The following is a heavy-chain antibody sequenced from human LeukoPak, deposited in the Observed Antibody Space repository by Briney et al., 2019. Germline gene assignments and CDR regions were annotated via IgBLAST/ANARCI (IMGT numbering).Heavy chain of an antibody. CDR2: IIPIFGTA. CDR1: GGTFSSYA. J-gene: IGHJ4*02. CDR3: ARSKDFEWSGPPTYYFDY. Sequence: SVKVSFKASGGTFSSYAISWVRQAPGQGLEWMGGIIPIFGTANYAQKFQGRVTITADESTSTAYMELSSLGSEDTAVYYCARSKDFEWSGPPTYYFDYWGQGTLVTVSS. D-gene: IGHD3-3*01. V-gene: IGHV1-69*01.